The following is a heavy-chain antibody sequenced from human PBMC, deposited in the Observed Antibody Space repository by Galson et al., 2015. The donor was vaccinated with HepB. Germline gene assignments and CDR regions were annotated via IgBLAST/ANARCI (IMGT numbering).Heavy chain of an antibody. J-gene: IGHJ6*02. CDR2: INAGNGNT. CDR3: ARETVSSSSDGMDV. CDR1: GYTFTSYA. D-gene: IGHD6-6*01. V-gene: IGHV1-3*01. Sequence: SVKVSCKASGYTFTSYAMHWVRQAPGQRLEWMGWINAGNGNTKYSQKFQGWVTMTRDTSISTAYMELSRLRSDDTAVYYCARETVSSSSDGMDVWGQGTTVTVSS.